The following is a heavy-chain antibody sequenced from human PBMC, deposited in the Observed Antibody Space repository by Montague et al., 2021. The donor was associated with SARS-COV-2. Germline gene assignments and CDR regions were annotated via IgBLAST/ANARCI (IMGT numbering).Heavy chain of an antibody. J-gene: IGHJ5*02. V-gene: IGHV4-34*01. CDR2: VIHRGKT. D-gene: IGHD3/OR15-3a*01. CDR1: GASFSGYH. CDR3: ATGSRIYETRGLRTGWFDH. Sequence: SETLSLTCAVYGASFSGYHWSWIRQSPGRGLVWIGEVIHRGKTSYYPPFQSSLTISVVTYTKQVSLRLCSVTAADTAVFFCATGSRIYETRGLRTGWFDHWGQGTLVTVSS.